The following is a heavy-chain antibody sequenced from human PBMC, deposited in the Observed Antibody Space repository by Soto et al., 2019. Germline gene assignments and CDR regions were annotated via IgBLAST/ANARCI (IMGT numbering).Heavy chain of an antibody. J-gene: IGHJ6*02. V-gene: IGHV4-31*03. D-gene: IGHD2-15*01. CDR2: IYYSGST. CDR3: ARDFRYCSGGSCYAPQFGDYYYYGMDV. CDR1: GGSISSGGYY. Sequence: QVQLQESGPGLVKPSQTLSLTCTVSGGSISSGGYYWSWIRQHPGKGLEWIGYIYYSGSTYYHPSLKSRVTISVDTSKNQFSLKLSSVTAADTAVYYCARDFRYCSGGSCYAPQFGDYYYYGMDVWGQGTTVTVSS.